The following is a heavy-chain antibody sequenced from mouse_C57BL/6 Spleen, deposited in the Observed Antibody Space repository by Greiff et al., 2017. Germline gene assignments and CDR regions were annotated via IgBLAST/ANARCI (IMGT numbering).Heavy chain of an antibody. Sequence: EVQLVESGGGLVKPGGSLKLSCAASGFTFTDYGIHWVSQTPGKGLEWVAYINRGSSTIYYADTVKGRVTISRDNAKNTLCLQMTSLRSEDTAMYYCARKGETGAMDYWGQGTSVTVSS. V-gene: IGHV5-17*01. D-gene: IGHD2-13*01. J-gene: IGHJ4*01. CDR1: GFTFTDYG. CDR2: INRGSSTI. CDR3: ARKGETGAMDY.